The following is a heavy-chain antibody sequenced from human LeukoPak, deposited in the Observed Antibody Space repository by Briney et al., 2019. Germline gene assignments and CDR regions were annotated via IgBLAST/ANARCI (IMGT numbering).Heavy chain of an antibody. V-gene: IGHV6-1*01. D-gene: IGHD6-19*01. Sequence: SQTLSLTCVVSGDSVSSKNGAWNWIRQSPSRGLEWLGRTYYRSKWYNDYAESMEGRMNISQDTSKNQYSLHLNSVTPEDTAVYYCAQDFGTTGWHTFDYWGQGTLVTVSS. CDR2: TYYRSKWYN. J-gene: IGHJ4*02. CDR3: AQDFGTTGWHTFDY. CDR1: GDSVSSKNGA.